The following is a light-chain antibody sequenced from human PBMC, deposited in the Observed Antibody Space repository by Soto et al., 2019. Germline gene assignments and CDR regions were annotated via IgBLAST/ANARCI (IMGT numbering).Light chain of an antibody. CDR3: SSYTSSSTLV. CDR1: ISDVGHYNY. J-gene: IGLJ3*02. V-gene: IGLV2-14*01. CDR2: EVT. Sequence: QSALTQPASVSGSPGQSITISCTGTISDVGHYNYVSWYQQHPGKAPKLLIYEVTNRPSGVSNRFSGSKSGYTASLTISGLQAEDEADYYCSSYTSSSTLVFGGGTQLTVL.